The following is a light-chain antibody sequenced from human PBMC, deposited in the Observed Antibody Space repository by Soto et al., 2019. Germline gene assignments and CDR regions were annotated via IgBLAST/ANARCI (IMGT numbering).Light chain of an antibody. CDR1: PGISSW. J-gene: IGKJ4*01. CDR3: QQANSFPLT. V-gene: IGKV1-12*01. Sequence: DIQMTQSPSSVSASVGDSVTITCRASPGISSWLAWYQQKQGKAPKLLIYAASSLQSGVPSRFSGSGSGQDFTRTISSRQPEDFATYYCQQANSFPLTFGGGTKVELK. CDR2: AAS.